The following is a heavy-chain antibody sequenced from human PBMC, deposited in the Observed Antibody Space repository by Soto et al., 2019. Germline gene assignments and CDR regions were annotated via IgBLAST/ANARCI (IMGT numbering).Heavy chain of an antibody. D-gene: IGHD3-10*01. CDR3: APHLWFGELYY. V-gene: IGHV3-23*01. CDR2: FSGSGGST. J-gene: IGHJ4*02. Sequence: EVQLLESGGGLVQPGGSLRLSCAASGFTVSSYAMSWVRQAPGTRLEWVSAFSGSGGSTYQADSVKGRFTISTDNSKNSLYLQLNSLRAEDTAVYYCAPHLWFGELYYWGQGTLVTVSS. CDR1: GFTVSSYA.